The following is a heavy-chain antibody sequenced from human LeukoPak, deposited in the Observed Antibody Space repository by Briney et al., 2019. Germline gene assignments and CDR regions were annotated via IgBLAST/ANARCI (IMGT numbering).Heavy chain of an antibody. CDR1: GFTFSRYI. Sequence: GGSLRLSCAASGFTFSRYIMNWVREAPGEGLEWVSSISSSGNIIYYADSVRGRFTISRDNAKNSLYLQMNSLRAEDTAVYYCARDPWTNSDYDGFDYWGQGTLATVSS. CDR3: ARDPWTNSDYDGFDY. V-gene: IGHV3-21*01. CDR2: ISSSGNII. D-gene: IGHD5-12*01. J-gene: IGHJ4*02.